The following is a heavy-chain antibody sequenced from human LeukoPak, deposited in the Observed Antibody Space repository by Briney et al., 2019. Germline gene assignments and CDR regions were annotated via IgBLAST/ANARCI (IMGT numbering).Heavy chain of an antibody. D-gene: IGHD3-22*01. CDR1: GYTFTSYG. CDR3: ARDQYYYDSSGYKAFDI. Sequence: ASVKVSCKASGYTFTSYGISWVRQAPGQGIEWMGWISAYNGNTNYAQKLQGRVTMTTDTSTSTAYMELRSLRSDDTAVYYCARDQYYYDSSGYKAFDIWGQGTMVTVSS. J-gene: IGHJ3*02. CDR2: ISAYNGNT. V-gene: IGHV1-18*01.